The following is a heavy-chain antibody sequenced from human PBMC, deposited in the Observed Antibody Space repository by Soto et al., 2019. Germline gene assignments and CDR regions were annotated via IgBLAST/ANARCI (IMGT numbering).Heavy chain of an antibody. D-gene: IGHD1-26*01. V-gene: IGHV1-18*01. J-gene: IGHJ3*01. CDR3: ARATAQWELPGTDNAFDV. Sequence: QVQLVQSGAEVKTPGASVNVSCKASGYTFSNYGLSWVRQAPGQGLEWMGWISVYNGNTNYAQKVQGRVTMTTDTSTNTVYMELRRLRVDDTAIYYCARATAQWELPGTDNAFDVWGQGTPMTVS. CDR2: ISVYNGNT. CDR1: GYTFSNYG.